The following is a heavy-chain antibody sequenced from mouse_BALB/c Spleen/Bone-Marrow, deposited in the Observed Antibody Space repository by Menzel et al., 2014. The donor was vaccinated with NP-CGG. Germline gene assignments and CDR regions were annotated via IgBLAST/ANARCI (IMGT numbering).Heavy chain of an antibody. D-gene: IGHD1-1*01. J-gene: IGHJ1*01. CDR1: GYSFXDYT. V-gene: IGHV1-26*01. CDR2: INPYNGGT. Sequence: EVQLQQSGPELVKPGASMKISCKASGYSFXDYTMTWVKQSHGKNLEWIGLINPYNGGTGYNQKFKGKATLTADKSSSTAYMDLLSLTSEDSAVYYCATYYGSGWYFDVWGAGTTVTVSS. CDR3: ATYYGSGWYFDV.